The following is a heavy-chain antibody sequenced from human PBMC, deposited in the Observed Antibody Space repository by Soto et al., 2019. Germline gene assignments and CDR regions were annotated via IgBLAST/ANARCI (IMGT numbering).Heavy chain of an antibody. J-gene: IGHJ5*02. CDR3: ARGDMVRGPNPLWNWSDP. D-gene: IGHD3-10*01. CDR2: IYYSGST. CDR1: GGSISSGGYY. V-gene: IGHV4-31*03. Sequence: SETLSLTCTVSGGSISSGGYYWSWIRQHPGKGLEWIGYIYYSGSTYYNTSLKSRVTISVDTSKNQFSLKLSSVTAADKAVYYCARGDMVRGPNPLWNWSDPWGQGTLVTVSS.